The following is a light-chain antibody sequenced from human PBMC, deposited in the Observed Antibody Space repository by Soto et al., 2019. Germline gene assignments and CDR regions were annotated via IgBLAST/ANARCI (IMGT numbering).Light chain of an antibody. V-gene: IGLV1-36*01. J-gene: IGLJ3*02. CDR1: RSNIGNNG. Sequence: QSVLTQPPSVSEAPRQRVTISCSGSRSNIGNNGVNWYQQLPGKAPKFLIYYDDLKPSGVSDRFSGSKSGTSASLAICGLQSEDEADYYCAAWDDTLNGWVFGGGTKLTVL. CDR3: AAWDDTLNGWV. CDR2: YDD.